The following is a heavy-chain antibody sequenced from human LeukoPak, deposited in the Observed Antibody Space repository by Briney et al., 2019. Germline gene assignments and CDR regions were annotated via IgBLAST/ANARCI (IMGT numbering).Heavy chain of an antibody. J-gene: IGHJ6*03. CDR3: ARLGSSSWYETQYYYYYYMDV. V-gene: IGHV3-20*04. Sequence: GGSLRLSCAASGFTFDDYGMSWVRQVPGKGLEWVSGINWNGGSTGYADSVKGRFTISRDNAKNSLYLQMNSLRAEDTALYYCARLGSSSWYETQYYYYYYMDVWGKGTTVTVSS. CDR1: GFTFDDYG. CDR2: INWNGGST. D-gene: IGHD6-13*01.